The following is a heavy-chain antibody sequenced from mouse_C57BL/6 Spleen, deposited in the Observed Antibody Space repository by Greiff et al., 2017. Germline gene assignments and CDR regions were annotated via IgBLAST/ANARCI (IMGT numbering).Heavy chain of an antibody. CDR1: GYSFTSYY. CDR2: IYPGSGNT. D-gene: IGHD2-1*01. CDR3: AKGDYGNYVVVAY. J-gene: IGHJ3*01. Sequence: VQLQQSGPELVKPGASVKISCKASGYSFTSYYIHWVKQRPGQGLEWIGWIYPGSGNTKYNEKFKGKATLTADTSSSTAYMQLSSLTSEDSAVYYCAKGDYGNYVVVAYWGQGTLVTVSA. V-gene: IGHV1-66*01.